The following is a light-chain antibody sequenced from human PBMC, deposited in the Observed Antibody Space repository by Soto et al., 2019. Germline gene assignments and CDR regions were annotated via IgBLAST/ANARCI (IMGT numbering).Light chain of an antibody. CDR3: CSYAGSYSLI. J-gene: IGLJ2*01. V-gene: IGLV2-11*01. Sequence: QSVLTQPRSVSGSPGQSVTVSCAGTSSDVGGYNYVSWYQQYPGKVPKLMIYDVTKRPSGVPDRFSGSKSGDTAFLTISGLQAEDEADYYCCSYAGSYSLIFGGGTKLTVL. CDR1: SSDVGGYNY. CDR2: DVT.